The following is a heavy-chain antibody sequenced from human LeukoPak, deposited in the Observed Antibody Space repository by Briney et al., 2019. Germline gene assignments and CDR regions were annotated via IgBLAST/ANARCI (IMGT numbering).Heavy chain of an antibody. V-gene: IGHV3-11*06. CDR2: ISGSSHDT. CDR3: ARDGIAAAGTEGYYFDS. J-gene: IGHJ4*02. Sequence: GGSLRLSCTAPAFSDYYMNWIRQAPGKGLEWVSYISGSSHDTNYADSVKGRFTISRDNAKKSLYLQMNSLRAEDTAVYYCARDGIAAAGTEGYYFDSWGQGTLVTVSS. CDR1: AFSDYY. D-gene: IGHD6-13*01.